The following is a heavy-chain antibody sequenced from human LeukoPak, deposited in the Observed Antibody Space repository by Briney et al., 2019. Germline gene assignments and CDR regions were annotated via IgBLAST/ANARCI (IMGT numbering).Heavy chain of an antibody. J-gene: IGHJ2*01. D-gene: IGHD6-25*01. CDR2: ISGSGGST. CDR3: AKDLSGYGPYWYFDL. CDR1: GFTFSSFG. Sequence: PGGTLRLSCAAYGFTFSSFGMSWVRQAPGKGLEWVSAISGSGGSTYYADSVKGRFTISRDNSKNTLYLQMNNLRAEDSAVYYCAKDLSGYGPYWYFDLWGRGTLVTVSS. V-gene: IGHV3-23*01.